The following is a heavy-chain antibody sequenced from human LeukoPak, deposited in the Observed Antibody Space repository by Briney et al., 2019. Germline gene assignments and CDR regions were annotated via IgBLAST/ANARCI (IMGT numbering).Heavy chain of an antibody. CDR2: IYYSGST. D-gene: IGHD5-18*01. Sequence: PSESLSLTCTVSGGSISSGDYYWSWIRQPPGKGLEWIGYIYYSGSTYYNPSFKSRVTISVDTSKNQFSLKLSSVTAADTAVYYCARDRRGYSYGYDYYYGMDVWGQGTTVTVSS. J-gene: IGHJ6*02. V-gene: IGHV4-30-4*01. CDR3: ARDRRGYSYGYDYYYGMDV. CDR1: GGSISSGDYY.